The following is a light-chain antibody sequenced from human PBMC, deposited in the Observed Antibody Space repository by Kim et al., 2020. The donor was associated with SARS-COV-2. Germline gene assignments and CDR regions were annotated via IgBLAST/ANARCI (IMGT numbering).Light chain of an antibody. CDR1: QTISNW. J-gene: IGKJ1*01. Sequence: DIQMTQSPSTLSASVGDRVTITCRASQTISNWLAWYQQKPGKAPNLLIYDASTLESGVPSRFSGSGSGTEFTLTISSLQPDDFATYYCKQYNTYSWTFGQGTKVDIK. CDR2: DAS. V-gene: IGKV1-5*01. CDR3: KQYNTYSWT.